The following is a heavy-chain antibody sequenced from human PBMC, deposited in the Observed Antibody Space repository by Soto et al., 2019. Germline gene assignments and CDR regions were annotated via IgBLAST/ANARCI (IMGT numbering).Heavy chain of an antibody. V-gene: IGHV1-8*02. CDR1: GYTFTGYY. CDR2: INPNSGNT. J-gene: IGHJ5*02. CDR3: ARGDWDSSSWYSDREHNWFDP. Sequence: ASVKVSCKASGYTFTGYYMHWVRQAPGQGLEWMGWINPNSGNTGYAQKFQGRVTMTRNTSISTAYMELSSLRSEDTAVYYCARGDWDSSSWYSDREHNWFDPWGQGTLVTVSS. D-gene: IGHD6-13*01.